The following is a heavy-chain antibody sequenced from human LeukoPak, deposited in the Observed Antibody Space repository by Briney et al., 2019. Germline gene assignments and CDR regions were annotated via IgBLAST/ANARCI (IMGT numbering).Heavy chain of an antibody. CDR2: INPNSGGT. CDR1: GYTFTGYY. Sequence: ASVKVSCKASGYTFTGYYMHWVRQAPGQGLEWMGWINPNSGGTNYAQKFQGRVPMTRDTSISTAYMELSRLRSDDTAVYYCAREGSIAVAGHNDFDYWGQGTLVTVSS. V-gene: IGHV1-2*02. J-gene: IGHJ4*02. CDR3: AREGSIAVAGHNDFDY. D-gene: IGHD6-19*01.